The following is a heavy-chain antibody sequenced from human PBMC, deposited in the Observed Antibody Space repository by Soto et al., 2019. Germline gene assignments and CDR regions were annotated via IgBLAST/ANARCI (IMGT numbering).Heavy chain of an antibody. CDR3: ARVGQLGPGYYGMDV. V-gene: IGHV3-33*01. CDR1: GFTFSSYG. J-gene: IGHJ6*02. CDR2: IWYDGSNK. Sequence: GGSLRLSCAASGFTFSSYGMHWVRQAPGKGLEWVAVIWYDGSNKYYADSVKGRFTISRDNSKNTLYLQMNSLGAEDTAVYYCARVGQLGPGYYGMDVWGRGSTVAVSS. D-gene: IGHD2-2*01.